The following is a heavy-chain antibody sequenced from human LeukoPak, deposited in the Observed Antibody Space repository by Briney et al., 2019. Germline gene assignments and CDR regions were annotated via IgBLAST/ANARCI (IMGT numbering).Heavy chain of an antibody. CDR2: IYPGDSDT. V-gene: IGHV5-51*01. CDR3: ARLDSSGWSEANAFDI. Sequence: GESLKISCKGSGYSFTSYWIGWVRQMPGKGLERMGIIYPGDSDTRYSPSFQGQVTISADRSISTAYLQWSSLKASDTAMYYCARLDSSGWSEANAFDIWGQGTMVTVSS. D-gene: IGHD6-19*01. J-gene: IGHJ3*02. CDR1: GYSFTSYW.